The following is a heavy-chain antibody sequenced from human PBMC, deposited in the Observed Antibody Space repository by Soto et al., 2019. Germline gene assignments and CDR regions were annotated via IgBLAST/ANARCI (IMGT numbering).Heavy chain of an antibody. J-gene: IGHJ3*01. D-gene: IGHD1-26*01. CDR1: GCANY. Sequence: EAQVVESGGGLVQPGGSLRLSCATSGCANYLIWVRQAPGKGLECVSGIFGGGRMYYADSVKGRFITSKDNSNNMVYLQMNSLRAEDTAIYYCARPSGNNERAFDLWGRGTVVAVSS. V-gene: IGHV3-53*01. CDR3: ARPSGNNERAFDL. CDR2: IFGGGRM.